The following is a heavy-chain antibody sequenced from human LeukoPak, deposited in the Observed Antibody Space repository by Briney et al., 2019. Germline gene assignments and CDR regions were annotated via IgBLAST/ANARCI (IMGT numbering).Heavy chain of an antibody. D-gene: IGHD2-15*01. V-gene: IGHV4-38-2*01. J-gene: IGHJ4*02. CDR2: IYHSGST. CDR3: AGIGCSGGSCYFDG. Sequence: SETLSLTCAVSGYSISSGYYWGWIRQPPGKGLEWIGSIYHSGSTYYNPSLKSRVTISVDTSKNQFSLKLSSMTAADTAVYYCAGIGCSGGSCYFDGWGQGTLVTVSS. CDR1: GYSISSGYY.